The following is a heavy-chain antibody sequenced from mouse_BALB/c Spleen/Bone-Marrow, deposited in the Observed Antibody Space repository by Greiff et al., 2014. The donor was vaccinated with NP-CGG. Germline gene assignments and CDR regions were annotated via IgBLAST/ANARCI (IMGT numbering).Heavy chain of an antibody. V-gene: IGHV14-3*02. CDR1: GFNIKDTY. Sequence: EVQVVESGAELVKPGASVKLSCTASGFNIKDTYMHWVKQRPEQGLEWIGRIDPANGNTKYDPKFQGKATITADTSSNTAYLQLSSLTSEDTAVYYCARYRLGTYFDYWGQGTTLTASS. CDR3: ARYRLGTYFDY. D-gene: IGHD1-2*01. CDR2: IDPANGNT. J-gene: IGHJ2*01.